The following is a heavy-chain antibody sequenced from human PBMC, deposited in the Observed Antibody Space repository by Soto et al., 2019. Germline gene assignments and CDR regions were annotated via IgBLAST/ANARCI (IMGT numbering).Heavy chain of an antibody. CDR3: ASEGAGSYPRGDP. CDR1: GGSISGYY. J-gene: IGHJ5*02. D-gene: IGHD3-10*01. V-gene: IGHV4-59*01. CDR2: IDSRGRT. Sequence: QVQLQESGPGLVKPSETLSLTCTVSGGSISGYYWSWLRPPPGKGLEWIGDIDSRGRTTYNPSLRRRVTIPVDTSKNQFSLKLSSVTAADTAVYYCASEGAGSYPRGDPWGQGTLVTVSS.